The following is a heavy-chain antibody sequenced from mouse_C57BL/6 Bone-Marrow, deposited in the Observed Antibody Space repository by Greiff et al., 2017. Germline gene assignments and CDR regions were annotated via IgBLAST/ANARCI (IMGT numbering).Heavy chain of an antibody. D-gene: IGHD2-2*01. Sequence: EVQLQQSGPELVKPGASVKMSCKASGYTFTDYNMHWVKQSHGKSLEWIGYINPNNGGTSYNQKFKGKATLTVNKSSSTAYMELRSLTSEDSAVYDCARGVWLLFYAMDYWGQGTSVTVSS. CDR1: GYTFTDYN. V-gene: IGHV1-22*01. CDR2: INPNNGGT. CDR3: ARGVWLLFYAMDY. J-gene: IGHJ4*01.